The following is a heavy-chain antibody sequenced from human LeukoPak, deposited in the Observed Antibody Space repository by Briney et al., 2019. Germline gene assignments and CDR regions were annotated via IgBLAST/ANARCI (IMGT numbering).Heavy chain of an antibody. CDR1: GGSISSYY. CDR2: IYYSGST. CDR3: ARRAERYSSSWYDY. Sequence: SETLSLTCTVSGGSISSYYWSWIRQPPGKGPEWIGYIYYSGSTNYNPSLKSRVTISVDTSKNQFSLKLSSVTAADTAVYYCARRAERYSSSWYDYWGQGTLVTVSS. D-gene: IGHD6-13*01. J-gene: IGHJ4*02. V-gene: IGHV4-59*08.